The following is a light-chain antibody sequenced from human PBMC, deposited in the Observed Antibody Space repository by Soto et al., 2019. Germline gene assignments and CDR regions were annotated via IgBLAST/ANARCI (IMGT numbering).Light chain of an antibody. V-gene: IGKV1-9*01. CDR3: QQLFDSPIT. CDR2: APS. Sequence: DIQLTQSPSFLSPSIGESVTITCRASQVISTSLAFYQVKPGKAPKLLIYAPSTLESGVPSRFSATVSGTEFSLTISSLQPEDFATYYCQQLFDSPITFGRGRLLEIK. CDR1: QVISTS. J-gene: IGKJ5*01.